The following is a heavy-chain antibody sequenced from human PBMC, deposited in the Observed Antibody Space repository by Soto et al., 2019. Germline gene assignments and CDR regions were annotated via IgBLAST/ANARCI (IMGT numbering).Heavy chain of an antibody. Sequence: SETLSLTCTVSGGSISSYYWSWIRQPPGKGLEWIGYIYYSGSTYYNPSLKSRVIISVDTSKNQFSLRLRSVTAADTAVYYCARDCAGYHESGSCIYYYYGMDVWGQGTTVT. J-gene: IGHJ6*02. CDR1: GGSISSYY. CDR3: ARDCAGYHESGSCIYYYYGMDV. CDR2: IYYSGST. D-gene: IGHD3-10*01. V-gene: IGHV4-59*06.